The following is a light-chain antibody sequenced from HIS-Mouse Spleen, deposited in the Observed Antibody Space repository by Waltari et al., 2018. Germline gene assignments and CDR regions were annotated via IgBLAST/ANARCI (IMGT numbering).Light chain of an antibody. CDR3: AAWDDSLSGPV. V-gene: IGLV1-47*01. Sequence: QSVLTQPPSASGTPGQRVTISCSGRISNIGRTYVYWYTQLPGPAPKLLIYRNDQRPSGVPGRFSGSKSGTSASLAISGLRSEDEADYYCAAWDDSLSGPVFGGGTKLTVL. J-gene: IGLJ3*02. CDR2: RND. CDR1: ISNIGRTY.